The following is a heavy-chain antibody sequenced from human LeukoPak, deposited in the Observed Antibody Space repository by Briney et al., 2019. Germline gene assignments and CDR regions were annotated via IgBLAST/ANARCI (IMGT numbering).Heavy chain of an antibody. CDR1: GFTFSSYA. CDR2: ISGSGDNT. CDR3: ARETLHYYGSGSYYGQGFDY. Sequence: GGSLRLSCAASGFTFSSYAMSWVHQAPGKGLEWVSAISGSGDNTYYADSVRGRFTISRDNSKNTLYLQMNSLRAEDTAVYYCARETLHYYGSGSYYGQGFDYWGQGTLVTVSS. J-gene: IGHJ4*02. V-gene: IGHV3-23*01. D-gene: IGHD3-10*01.